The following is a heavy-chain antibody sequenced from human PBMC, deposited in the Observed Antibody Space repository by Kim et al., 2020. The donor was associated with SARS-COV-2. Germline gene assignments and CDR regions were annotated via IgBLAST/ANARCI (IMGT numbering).Heavy chain of an antibody. J-gene: IGHJ6*02. D-gene: IGHD2-2*01. V-gene: IGHV1-18*01. CDR1: GYTFTSYG. CDR3: ARGALGGSSTSHYYYYYGMDV. CDR2: ISAYNGNT. Sequence: ASVKVSCKASGYTFTSYGISWERQAPGQGLEWMGWISAYNGNTNYAQKLQGRVTMTTDTSTSTAYMELRSLRYDETAVNYCARGALGGSSTSHYYYYYGMDVWGQGTTVTVSS.